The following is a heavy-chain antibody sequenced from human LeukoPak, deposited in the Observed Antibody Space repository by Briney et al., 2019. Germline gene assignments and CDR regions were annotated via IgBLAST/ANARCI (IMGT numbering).Heavy chain of an antibody. CDR1: GLTLSDHF. CDR3: ARDGGTTLDY. CDR2: TRNKANSDNT. D-gene: IGHD1-1*01. V-gene: IGHV3-72*01. Sequence: GGSLRLSCAASGLTLSDHFMDWVRKAPGKGLEWIGRTRNKANSDNTEYAASVKGRFAISRDDSKNSLYLQMNSLKTEDTAVYCCARDGGTTLDYWGQGTLVTVSS. J-gene: IGHJ4*02.